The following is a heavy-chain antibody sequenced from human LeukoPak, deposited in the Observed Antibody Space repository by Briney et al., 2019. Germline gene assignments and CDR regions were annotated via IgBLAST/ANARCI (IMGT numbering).Heavy chain of an antibody. V-gene: IGHV3-30*18. Sequence: GGSLRLSCAASGFTFSSYGMHWVRQAPGKGLEWVAVISYDGSNKYYADSVKGRFTISGDNSKNTLYLQMNSLRAEDTAVYYCAKTRRGYSSGWSSFDYWGQGTLVTVSS. CDR2: ISYDGSNK. CDR3: AKTRRGYSSGWSSFDY. D-gene: IGHD6-19*01. CDR1: GFTFSSYG. J-gene: IGHJ4*02.